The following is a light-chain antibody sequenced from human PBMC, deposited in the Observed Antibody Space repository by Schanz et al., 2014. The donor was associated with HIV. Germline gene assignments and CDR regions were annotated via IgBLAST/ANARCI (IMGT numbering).Light chain of an antibody. CDR2: EVS. CDR1: RSDIGNYDF. CDR3: SSYTSSSTPV. J-gene: IGLJ2*01. Sequence: QSVLTQPPSASGSPGQSVTISCTGTRSDIGNYDFVSWYQQHPGKAPKLMIYEVSKRPSGVPDRFSGSKSGNTASLTISGLQAEDEADYYCSSYTSSSTPVFGGGTQLTVL. V-gene: IGLV2-18*02.